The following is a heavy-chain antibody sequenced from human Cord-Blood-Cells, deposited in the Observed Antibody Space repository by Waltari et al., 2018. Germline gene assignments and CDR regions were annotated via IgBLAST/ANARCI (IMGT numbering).Heavy chain of an antibody. CDR2: FDPEDGET. Sequence: QVQLVQSGAEVKKPGASVKVSCKVSGYTLTELSMHWVRQAPGTGLGWMGGFDPEDGETIYAQKFQGRVTMTEDTSTDTAYMELSSLRSEDTAVYYCATSTAPYYYDSSGYSAPFDYWGQGTLVTVSS. D-gene: IGHD3-22*01. CDR3: ATSTAPYYYDSSGYSAPFDY. CDR1: GYTLTELS. J-gene: IGHJ4*02. V-gene: IGHV1-24*01.